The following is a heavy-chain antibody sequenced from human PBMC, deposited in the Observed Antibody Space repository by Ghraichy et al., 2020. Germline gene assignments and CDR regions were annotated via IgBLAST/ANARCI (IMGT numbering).Heavy chain of an antibody. CDR3: ARAQLAAGRPGFSDS. D-gene: IGHD6-13*01. CDR2: VYSSGST. V-gene: IGHV4-59*01. J-gene: IGHJ4*02. Sequence: SETLSLTCTVSGASISDYNWSWIRQSPGKALEWIGYVYSSGSTYKNPSLYSRLTMSLETSKNQFYLKLSSVTAADTAVYYCARAQLAAGRPGFSDSWGQGERVTDSS. CDR1: GASISDYN.